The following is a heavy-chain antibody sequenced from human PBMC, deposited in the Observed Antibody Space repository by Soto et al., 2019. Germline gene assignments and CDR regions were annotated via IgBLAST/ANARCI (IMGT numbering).Heavy chain of an antibody. CDR2: ISAYNGNT. CDR1: GYTFTIYC. CDR3: AREQWLVQYDYYYGMDV. J-gene: IGHJ6*02. D-gene: IGHD6-19*01. Sequence: ASVKVSCKASGYTFTIYCISWVRQAPGQGLEWMGWISAYNGNTNYAQKLQGRVTMTTDTSTSTAYMELRSLRSDDTAVYYCAREQWLVQYDYYYGMDVWGQGTTVTVSS. V-gene: IGHV1-18*01.